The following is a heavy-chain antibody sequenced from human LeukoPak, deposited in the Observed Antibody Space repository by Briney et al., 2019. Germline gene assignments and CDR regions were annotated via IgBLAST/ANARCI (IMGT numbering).Heavy chain of an antibody. Sequence: SETLSLTCAVYGGSFSGYYWSWIRQPPGKGLEWIGEINHSGSTNYNPSLKSRVTISADTSKNQFSLKLSSVTAADTAVYYCARGRRFGVWASYYYYGMDVWGQGTTVTVSS. CDR1: GGSFSGYY. V-gene: IGHV4-34*01. D-gene: IGHD3-10*01. J-gene: IGHJ6*02. CDR2: INHSGST. CDR3: ARGRRFGVWASYYYYGMDV.